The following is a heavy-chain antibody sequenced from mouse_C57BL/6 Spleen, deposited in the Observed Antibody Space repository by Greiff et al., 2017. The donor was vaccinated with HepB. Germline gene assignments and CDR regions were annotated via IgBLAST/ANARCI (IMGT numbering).Heavy chain of an antibody. V-gene: IGHV1-39*01. Sequence: EVQLQQSGPELVKPGASVKISCKASGYSFTDYNMNWVKQSNGTSLEWIGVINPNYGTTSYNQKFKGKATLTVDQSSSTAYMQLNSLTSEDSAVYYCARSGYGSSYDAMDYLGQGTSVTVAS. CDR1: GYSFTDYN. CDR3: ARSGYGSSYDAMDY. J-gene: IGHJ4*01. D-gene: IGHD1-1*01. CDR2: INPNYGTT.